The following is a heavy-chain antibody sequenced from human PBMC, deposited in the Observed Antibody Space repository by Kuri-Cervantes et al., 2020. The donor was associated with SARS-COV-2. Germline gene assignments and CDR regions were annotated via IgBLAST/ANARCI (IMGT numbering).Heavy chain of an antibody. CDR2: IYYSGST. CDR3: ARDSPGATNWFDP. Sequence: SETLSLTCNVSGASMSSNFWSWIRQPPGKGLEWIGYIYYSGSTNYNPSLRSRVTISVDTSKNQFSLKLSSVTAADTAVYYCARDSPGATNWFDPWGQGTLVTVSS. D-gene: IGHD6-25*01. CDR1: GASMSSNF. V-gene: IGHV4-59*01. J-gene: IGHJ5*02.